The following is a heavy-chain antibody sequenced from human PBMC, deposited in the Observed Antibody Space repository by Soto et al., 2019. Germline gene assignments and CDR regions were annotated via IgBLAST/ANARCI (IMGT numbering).Heavy chain of an antibody. J-gene: IGHJ3*02. CDR3: ARDLVAAAGTGAFDI. Sequence: ASVKLSCKASGGTFSSYAISWVRQAPGQGLEWMGGIIPIFGTANYAQKFQGRVTITADESTSTAYMELSSLRSGDTAVYYCARDLVAAAGTGAFDIWGQGTMVTVSS. D-gene: IGHD6-13*01. CDR2: IIPIFGTA. CDR1: GGTFSSYA. V-gene: IGHV1-69*13.